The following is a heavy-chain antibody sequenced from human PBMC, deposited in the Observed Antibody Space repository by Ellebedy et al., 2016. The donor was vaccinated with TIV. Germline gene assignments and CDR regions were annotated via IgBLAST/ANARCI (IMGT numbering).Heavy chain of an antibody. Sequence: AASVKVSCKVSGYTLTELSMHWVRQAPGKGLEWMGGFDPEDGETIYAQKFQGRVTMTEDTSTDTAYMELSSLRSEDTAVYYCATITYDILTGYSLYWYFDLWGRGTLVTVSS. CDR3: ATITYDILTGYSLYWYFDL. CDR2: FDPEDGET. CDR1: GYTLTELS. D-gene: IGHD3-9*01. J-gene: IGHJ2*01. V-gene: IGHV1-24*01.